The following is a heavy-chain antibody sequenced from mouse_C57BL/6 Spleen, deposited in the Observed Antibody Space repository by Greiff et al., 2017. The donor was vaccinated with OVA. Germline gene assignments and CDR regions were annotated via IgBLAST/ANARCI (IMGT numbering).Heavy chain of an antibody. Sequence: EVKVVESGGGLVQSGRSLRLSCATSGFTFSAFYMEWVRQAPGKGLEWIAARRNKANDYTTEYSASVKGRFIVSRDTSQSILYLQMNALRAEDTAIYYCARAFYYGSTDWYFDVWGTGTTVTVSS. CDR1: GFTFSAFY. J-gene: IGHJ1*03. CDR3: ARAFYYGSTDWYFDV. D-gene: IGHD1-1*01. CDR2: RRNKANDYTT. V-gene: IGHV7-1*01.